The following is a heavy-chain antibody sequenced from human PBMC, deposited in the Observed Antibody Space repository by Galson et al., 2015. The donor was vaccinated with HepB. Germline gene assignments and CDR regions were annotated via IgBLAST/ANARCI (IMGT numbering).Heavy chain of an antibody. V-gene: IGHV3-11*06. CDR2: ISSNTIDT. Sequence: SLRLSCAASGFTFSDYYMTWIRQAPGKGLEWLSYISSNTIDTTYADSVKGRFSISRDNVKNSAYLQMNSLRAEDAALYYCARVAHADYGDHAHFDYWGPGTLVTVSS. CDR1: GFTFSDYY. CDR3: ARVAHADYGDHAHFDY. J-gene: IGHJ4*02. D-gene: IGHD4/OR15-4a*01.